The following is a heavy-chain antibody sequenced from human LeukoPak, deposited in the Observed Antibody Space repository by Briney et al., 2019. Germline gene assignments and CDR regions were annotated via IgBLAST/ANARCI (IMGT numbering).Heavy chain of an antibody. Sequence: GASLKISCKASGYSFTSYWIGWVRQMPGKVLEWVRIIYPGDSDTRYSPSFQGQVTITADKTISTAYLQWSILNASDTAMYYCARLGDYFDYWGQGTLVTVSS. CDR2: IYPGDSDT. CDR3: ARLGDYFDY. J-gene: IGHJ4*02. D-gene: IGHD3-10*01. CDR1: GYSFTSYW. V-gene: IGHV5-51*01.